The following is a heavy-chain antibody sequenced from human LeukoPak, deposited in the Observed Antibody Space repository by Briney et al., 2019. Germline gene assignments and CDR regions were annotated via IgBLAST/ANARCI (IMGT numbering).Heavy chain of an antibody. CDR2: ITNNGGNT. CDR3: AKVASSGCFDY. V-gene: IGHV3-64*04. Sequence: GGSLRLSCSASGFTFSSYTIHWVRQAPGKGLEFVSAITNNGGNTYYADSVKGRFTISRDNSKNTVYLQMNSLRAEDTAVYYCAKVASSGCFDYWGQRTLVTVSS. J-gene: IGHJ4*02. CDR1: GFTFSSYT. D-gene: IGHD6-19*01.